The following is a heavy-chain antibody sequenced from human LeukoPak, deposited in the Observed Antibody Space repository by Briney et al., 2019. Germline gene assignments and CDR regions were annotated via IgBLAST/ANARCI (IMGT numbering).Heavy chain of an antibody. V-gene: IGHV1-18*01. CDR3: ASRQYCTNGVCYEDY. CDR2: ISAYNGNT. D-gene: IGHD2-8*01. CDR1: GYTFTSYG. J-gene: IGHJ4*02. Sequence: GASVKVSCKASGYTFTSYGISWVRQAPGQGLEWMGWISAYNGNTNYAQKLQGGVTMTTDTSTSTSYMELRSLRSDDTAVYYCASRQYCTNGVCYEDYWGQGTLVTVSS.